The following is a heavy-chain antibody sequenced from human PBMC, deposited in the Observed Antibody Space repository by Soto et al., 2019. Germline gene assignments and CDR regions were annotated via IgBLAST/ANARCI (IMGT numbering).Heavy chain of an antibody. CDR2: IYYSGST. CDR3: ARAGGARSNWFDP. D-gene: IGHD3-10*01. J-gene: IGHJ5*02. V-gene: IGHV4-30-4*01. Sequence: QVQLQESGPGLVKPSQTLSLTCTVSGGSISSGDYYWSWIRQPPGKGLEWIGSIYYSGSTYYNPSLKSRVTISVDTSNNQFSLKLSSVTAADTAVYYCARAGGARSNWFDPWGQGILVTVSS. CDR1: GGSISSGDYY.